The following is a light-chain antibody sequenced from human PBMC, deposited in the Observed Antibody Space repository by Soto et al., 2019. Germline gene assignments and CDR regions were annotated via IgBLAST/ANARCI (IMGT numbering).Light chain of an antibody. J-gene: IGKJ1*01. V-gene: IGKV3-20*01. CDR3: QQYGSSPRT. CDR2: GAS. CDR1: QSVSSSY. Sequence: EIVLTQSPGTLSLSPGERATLSCRASQSVSSSYLAWYQQKPGQAPRLLIYGASSSATGIPDRFSGSGSGTDFTLTISRLEPEDLAVYYCQQYGSSPRTFGQGTKVDIQ.